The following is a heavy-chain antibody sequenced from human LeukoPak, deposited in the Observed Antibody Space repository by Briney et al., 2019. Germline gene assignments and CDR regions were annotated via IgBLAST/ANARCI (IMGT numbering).Heavy chain of an antibody. CDR2: INPSGGST. V-gene: IGHV1-46*01. CDR1: GYTFTSYY. CDR3: ARAHEGFDY. J-gene: IGHJ4*02. Sequence: GASVKVSCKASGYTFTSYYMHWVRQAPAQGLEWVGIINPSGGSTSDAQKYQGRVTMTRDTSTSTVYMELSSLRSEDTAVYYCARAHEGFDYWGQGTLVTVSS.